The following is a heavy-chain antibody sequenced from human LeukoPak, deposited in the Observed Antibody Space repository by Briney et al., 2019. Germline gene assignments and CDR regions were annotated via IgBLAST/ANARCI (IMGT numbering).Heavy chain of an antibody. CDR1: GFTLSNYW. CDR2: IKQDGSEK. D-gene: IGHD3-10*01. J-gene: IGHJ4*02. V-gene: IGHV3-7*01. Sequence: GGSLRLSCAASGFTLSNYWMIWVRQAPGKGLEWVANIKQDGSEKYYVDSVKGRFTISRDNAKNSVYLQMNSLRVEDTAVYYCARGLLWLFGGQGTLVTVSS. CDR3: ARGLLWLF.